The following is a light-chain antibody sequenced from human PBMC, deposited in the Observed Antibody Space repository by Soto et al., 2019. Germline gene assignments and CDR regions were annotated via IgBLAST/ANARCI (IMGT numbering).Light chain of an antibody. Sequence: QSVLTQPPSASGTPGQRVTISCSGSSSNIGSNYVYWYQQLPGTATKLLIYSNNQRPSGVPDRFSGSKSGTSASLAISGLRSEDEADYYCAAWDDSLSAVVFGGGTKVTVL. J-gene: IGLJ2*01. CDR2: SNN. CDR3: AAWDDSLSAVV. CDR1: SSNIGSNY. V-gene: IGLV1-47*02.